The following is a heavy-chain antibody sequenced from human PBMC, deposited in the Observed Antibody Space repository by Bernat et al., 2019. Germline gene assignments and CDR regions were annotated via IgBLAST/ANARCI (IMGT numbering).Heavy chain of an antibody. J-gene: IGHJ5*02. CDR3: TTGVYYDFWSGYYKKQLWVP. V-gene: IGHV3-15*01. Sequence: EEHLVESGGGLVKPGGSLRLSCAASGFTFSNPWMSWVRQAPGKGLEWVGRIKSKADGGTADYAAPVKGRFTISRDDSKNTLYLQMNSLKTEDTAVYYCTTGVYYDFWSGYYKKQLWVPWGQGTLVTVSS. CDR1: GFTFSNPW. CDR2: IKSKADGGTA. D-gene: IGHD3-3*01.